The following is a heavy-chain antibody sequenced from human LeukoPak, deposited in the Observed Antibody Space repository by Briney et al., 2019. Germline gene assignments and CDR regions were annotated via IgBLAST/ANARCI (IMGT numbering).Heavy chain of an antibody. D-gene: IGHD4-23*01. CDR2: IYYSGST. J-gene: IGHJ4*02. Sequence: PSETLSLTCTVSGGSISSYYWSWIRQPPGKGLEWIGYIYYSGSTNYNPSLKSRVTISVDTSKNQFSLKLSSVTAADTAVYYCARDLGVVTSWYLDYWGQGTLVTVSS. CDR3: ARDLGVVTSWYLDY. CDR1: GGSISSYY. V-gene: IGHV4-59*01.